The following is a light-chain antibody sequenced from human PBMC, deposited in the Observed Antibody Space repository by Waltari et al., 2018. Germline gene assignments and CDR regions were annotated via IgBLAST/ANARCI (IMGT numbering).Light chain of an antibody. Sequence: EILMTQSPATLSLSPGERATLSCRASQSVSSGLAWYQQKPGQTPRLLIYGASSRATGIPDRFSGSGSGTEFTRTISSLEPEDVAVYDCHQNNKWPHTFGGGTKVEIK. J-gene: IGKJ4*01. CDR1: QSVSSG. CDR3: HQNNKWPHT. V-gene: IGKV3D-15*01. CDR2: GAS.